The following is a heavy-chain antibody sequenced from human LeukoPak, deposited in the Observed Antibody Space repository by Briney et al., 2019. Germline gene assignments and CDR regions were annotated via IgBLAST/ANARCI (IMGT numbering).Heavy chain of an antibody. V-gene: IGHV1-46*01. J-gene: IGHJ3*02. CDR3: ARDSAAIFGVVIPDAFDI. CDR2: INPSGGST. CDR1: GYTFTSYY. Sequence: ASVKVSCKAPGYTFTSYYMHWVRQAPGQGLEWMGIINPSGGSTSYAQKFQGRVTMTRDTSTSTVYMELSSLRSEDTAVYYCARDSAAIFGVVIPDAFDIWGQGTMVTVSS. D-gene: IGHD3-3*01.